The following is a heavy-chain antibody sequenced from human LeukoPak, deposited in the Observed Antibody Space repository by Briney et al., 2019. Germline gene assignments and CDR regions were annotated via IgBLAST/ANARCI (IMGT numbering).Heavy chain of an antibody. CDR3: ARGHDYGAPTGP. D-gene: IGHD4-17*01. CDR1: GGSISSYY. Sequence: SETLSLTCTVSGGSISSYYWSWIRQPPGKGLEWIGYIYYSGSTNYNPSLKSRVTISVDTSKNQFSLKLSSVTAADAAVYYCARGHDYGAPTGPWGQGTLVTVSS. CDR2: IYYSGST. V-gene: IGHV4-59*01. J-gene: IGHJ5*02.